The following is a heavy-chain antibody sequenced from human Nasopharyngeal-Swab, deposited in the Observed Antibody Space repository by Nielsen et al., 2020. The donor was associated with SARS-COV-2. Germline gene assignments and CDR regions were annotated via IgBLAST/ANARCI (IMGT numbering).Heavy chain of an antibody. Sequence: ASVKVSCKTSGYTFTNNDINGVRQATGQGLEWMGWVSPNTGNSGYAQRFQGRITLTTDTYISTVYMELSSLTSEDTAVYYCARGGVFGVVTTAHYYGMDVWGQGTTVTVSS. CDR3: ARGGVFGVVTTAHYYGMDV. D-gene: IGHD3-3*01. CDR2: VSPNTGNS. J-gene: IGHJ6*01. V-gene: IGHV1-8*01. CDR1: GYTFTNND.